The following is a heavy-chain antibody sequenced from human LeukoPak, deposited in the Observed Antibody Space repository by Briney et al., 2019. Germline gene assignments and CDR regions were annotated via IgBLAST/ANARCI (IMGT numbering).Heavy chain of an antibody. CDR3: ARNGGYSSHDY. V-gene: IGHV4-4*07. D-gene: IGHD6-19*01. Sequence: SETLSLTCTVSSDSISSYYWSWIRQPAGKGLEWIGRISTSGSTNYNPSLKSRVTVSVDTSKSQFSLKLRSVTAADTAVYYCARNGGYSSHDYWGQGTLVTVSS. J-gene: IGHJ4*02. CDR1: SDSISSYY. CDR2: ISTSGST.